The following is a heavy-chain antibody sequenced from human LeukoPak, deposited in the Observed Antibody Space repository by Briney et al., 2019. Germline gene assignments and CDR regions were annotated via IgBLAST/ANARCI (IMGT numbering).Heavy chain of an antibody. D-gene: IGHD3-16*01. J-gene: IGHJ4*02. CDR1: GFTFSNFA. CDR2: AGTATDT. V-gene: IGHV3-23*01. CDR3: AKEGSRRRFDFDS. Sequence: PGGSLRLSCAASGFTFSNFAMSWFRQAPGRGLEWVSAAGTATDTSYADSVKGRFTISRDNSKNTLYLQMNSLGAEDTAVYYVAKEGSRRRFDFDSWGPGTLVTVSS.